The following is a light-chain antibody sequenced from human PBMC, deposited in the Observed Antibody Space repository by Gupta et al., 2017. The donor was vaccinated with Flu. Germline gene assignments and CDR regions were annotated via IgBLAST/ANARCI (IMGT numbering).Light chain of an antibody. Sequence: SVNLTSTLSSGHSSYAIAWHQQQPKKGPRFWMMIYSDGRHTKGDAIPYRFSGSSSGAERSXTXSSLQSXDESYYYCQTSGALLVFGGGTKLTVL. V-gene: IGLV4-69*01. CDR1: SGHSSYA. CDR3: QTSGALLV. J-gene: IGLJ3*02. CDR2: IYSDGRH.